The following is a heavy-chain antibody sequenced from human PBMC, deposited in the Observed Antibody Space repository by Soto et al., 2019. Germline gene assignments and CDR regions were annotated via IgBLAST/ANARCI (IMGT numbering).Heavy chain of an antibody. CDR3: ARAGPVVVITTPYFDY. CDR1: GYTFTSYA. CDR2: INAGNGNT. J-gene: IGHJ4*02. D-gene: IGHD3-22*01. Sequence: ASVKVSCKASGYTFTSYAMHWVRQAPGQRLEWMGWINAGNGNTKYSQKFQGRVTITRDTSASTAYMELSSLRSEDTAVYYCARAGPVVVITTPYFDYWGQGTLVTVSS. V-gene: IGHV1-3*01.